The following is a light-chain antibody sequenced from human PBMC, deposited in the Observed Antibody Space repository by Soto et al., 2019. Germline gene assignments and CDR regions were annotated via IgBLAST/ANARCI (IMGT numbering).Light chain of an antibody. CDR2: CVS. J-gene: IGKJ2*01. CDR3: QRYGSSPPFT. CDR1: QRVSSSY. V-gene: IGKV3-20*01. Sequence: EIVLTQSPGTLSLSPGERATLSCRASQRVSSSYLAWYQQKPGQAPRLLIYCVSTRATGIPDRFSGSGSGADFTLTISRLEPEDFAVYFCQRYGSSPPFTFGQGTKVEI.